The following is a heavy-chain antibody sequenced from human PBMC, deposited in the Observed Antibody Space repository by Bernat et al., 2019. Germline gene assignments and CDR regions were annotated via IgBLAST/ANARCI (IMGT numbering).Heavy chain of an antibody. J-gene: IGHJ2*01. CDR2: IHSATAGGTT. D-gene: IGHD3-22*01. CDR3: ATGGDLSGYLQRGYFHL. Sequence: EVQLVESGGGLVEPGGSLRLSCLASGFTLSNAWTNWVRLAPGKGLEWVGRIHSATAGGTTEYAAPVTGRFTVSRDDSKNTLYLQMNSLKTEDTAVYYCATGGDLSGYLQRGYFHLWGRGTLVTVSS. CDR1: GFTLSNAW. V-gene: IGHV3-15*07.